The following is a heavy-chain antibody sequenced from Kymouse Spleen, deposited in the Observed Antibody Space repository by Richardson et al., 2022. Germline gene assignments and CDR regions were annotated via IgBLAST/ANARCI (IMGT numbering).Heavy chain of an antibody. J-gene: IGHJ6*02. CDR3: AKDDILTGYPPTYYYGMDV. CDR2: ISYDGSNK. CDR1: GFTFSSYG. Sequence: QVQLVESGGGVVQPGRSLRLSCAASGFTFSSYGMHWVRQAPGKGLEWVAVISYDGSNKYYADSVKGRFTISRDNSKNTLYLQMNSLRAEDTAVYYCAKDDILTGYPPTYYYGMDVWGQGTTVTVSS. D-gene: IGHD3-9*01. V-gene: IGHV3-30*18.